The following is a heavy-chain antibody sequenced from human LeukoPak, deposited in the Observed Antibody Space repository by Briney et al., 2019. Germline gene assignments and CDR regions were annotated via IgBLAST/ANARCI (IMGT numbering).Heavy chain of an antibody. CDR2: IYYSGST. CDR1: LGSVSSGSYY. V-gene: IGHV4-61*01. J-gene: IGHJ3*02. CDR3: ARRGSGGRSFDI. Sequence: PSETLSLTCTVSLGSVSSGSYYWTRIPPPPGKGLEWLAYIYYSGSTNYNPSLKSRVTISVETSENQFSLNLSPVTAADTAVYYCARRGSGGRSFDIWGQGTMVTVPS. D-gene: IGHD2-15*01.